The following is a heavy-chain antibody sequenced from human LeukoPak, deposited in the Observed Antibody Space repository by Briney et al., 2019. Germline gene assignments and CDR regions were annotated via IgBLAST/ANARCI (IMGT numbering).Heavy chain of an antibody. D-gene: IGHD6-6*01. CDR3: ARARLPYTSSSLCFDY. CDR2: IIPIFGTA. CDR1: GGTFSSYA. Sequence: ASVKVSCKASGGTFSSYAISWVRQAPGQGLEWMGGIIPIFGTANYAQKFQGRVTMTRDTSTSTVYMELSSLRSEDTAVYYCARARLPYTSSSLCFDYWGQGTLVTVSS. J-gene: IGHJ4*02. V-gene: IGHV1-69*05.